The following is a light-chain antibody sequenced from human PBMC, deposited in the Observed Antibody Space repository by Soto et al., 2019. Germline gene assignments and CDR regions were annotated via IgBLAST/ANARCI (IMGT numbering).Light chain of an antibody. CDR3: MSYAGMYTYV. V-gene: IGLV2-8*01. CDR1: SSDVGGYNY. Sequence: QSALTQPPSASGSPGQSVTISCTGTSSDVGGYNYLSWYQHRPGKAPQLIIYEVTKRPSGVPNRFFGSKSGNTASLTVCGLQAEDEADYFCMSYAGMYTYVFGTGTKVTVL. J-gene: IGLJ1*01. CDR2: EVT.